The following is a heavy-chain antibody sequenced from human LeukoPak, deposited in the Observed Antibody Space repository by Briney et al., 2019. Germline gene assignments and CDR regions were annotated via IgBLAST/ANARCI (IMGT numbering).Heavy chain of an antibody. CDR1: GFTFSSYW. Sequence: GGSLRLSCAASGFTFSSYWMHWVRQAPGKGLVWVSRINSDGSSTSYADSVKGRFTISRDNAKDTLYLQMNSLRAEDTAVYYCARDFSGWYWFDPWGQGTLVTVSS. CDR3: ARDFSGWYWFDP. V-gene: IGHV3-74*01. D-gene: IGHD6-19*01. CDR2: INSDGSST. J-gene: IGHJ5*02.